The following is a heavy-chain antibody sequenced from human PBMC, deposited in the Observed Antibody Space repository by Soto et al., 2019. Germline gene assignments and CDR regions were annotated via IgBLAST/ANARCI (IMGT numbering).Heavy chain of an antibody. D-gene: IGHD2-15*01. CDR3: ARDSSRDNWFDP. V-gene: IGHV4-31*03. CDR1: GGSISSGGYY. J-gene: IGHJ5*02. CDR2: IYYSGST. Sequence: SETLSLTCTVSGGSISSGGYYWSWIRQHPGKGLEWIGYIYYSGSTYYNPSLKSRVTISVDTSKNQFSLKLSSVTAADTAVYYCARDSSRDNWFDPWGQGTLVTVSS.